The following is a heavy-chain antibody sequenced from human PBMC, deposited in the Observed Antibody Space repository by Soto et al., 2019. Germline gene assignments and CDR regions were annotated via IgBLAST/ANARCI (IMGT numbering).Heavy chain of an antibody. CDR2: ISRSGDST. Sequence: EVQLLESGGGLVQPGGSLRLSCAASGFTFSSYAMTWVRQASGKGLEWVSTISRSGDSTYYRDSVKGRFTISRDNSKNTVYLQMNSLRAEDTAGYYCAKTDKFNPQSSGWANRFDYWGQGTLVTVSS. J-gene: IGHJ4*02. D-gene: IGHD6-19*01. CDR3: AKTDKFNPQSSGWANRFDY. CDR1: GFTFSSYA. V-gene: IGHV3-23*01.